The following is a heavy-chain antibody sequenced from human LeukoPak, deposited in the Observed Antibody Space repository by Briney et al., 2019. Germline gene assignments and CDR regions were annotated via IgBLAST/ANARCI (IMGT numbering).Heavy chain of an antibody. CDR2: IEYSGST. J-gene: IGHJ6*03. V-gene: IGHV4-39*07. CDR1: GGSLSSSSYY. D-gene: IGHD2-2*01. Sequence: SETLSLTCTVSGGSLSSSSYYWGWIRQPPGKGLEWSGSIEYSGSTYYSPSLKSRVTISVDTSKNQFSLKLSSVTAADTAVYYCARDVPGYCSSTSCYLEAGYMDVGGKGTTVTVSS. CDR3: ARDVPGYCSSTSCYLEAGYMDV.